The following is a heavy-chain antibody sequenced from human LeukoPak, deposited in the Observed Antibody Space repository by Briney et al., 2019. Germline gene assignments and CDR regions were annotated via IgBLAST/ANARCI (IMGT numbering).Heavy chain of an antibody. V-gene: IGHV4-4*07. D-gene: IGHD6-19*01. J-gene: IGHJ5*02. CDR2: IYSSGST. Sequence: SETLSLTCTVSGGFISGYFWSWIRQPAGKGLEWIGRIYSSGSTDYNPSLKSRVTMSVDTSKNQFSLKLSSVTAADTAVYYCSRLSSGWPNWFDPWGQGTLVTVSS. CDR3: SRLSSGWPNWFDP. CDR1: GGFISGYF.